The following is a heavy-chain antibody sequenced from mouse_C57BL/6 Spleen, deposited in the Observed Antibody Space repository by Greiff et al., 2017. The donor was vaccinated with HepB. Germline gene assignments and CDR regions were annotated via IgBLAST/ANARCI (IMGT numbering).Heavy chain of an antibody. CDR1: GYTFTSYG. J-gene: IGHJ4*01. CDR3: AYGNYSYAMDY. CDR2: IYPRSGNT. D-gene: IGHD2-1*01. V-gene: IGHV1-81*01. Sequence: VNLVESGAELARPGASVKLSCKASGYTFTSYGISWVKQRTGQGLEWIGEIYPRSGNTYYNEKFKGKATLTADKSSSTAYMELRSLTSEDSAVYFCAYGNYSYAMDYWGQGTSVTVSS.